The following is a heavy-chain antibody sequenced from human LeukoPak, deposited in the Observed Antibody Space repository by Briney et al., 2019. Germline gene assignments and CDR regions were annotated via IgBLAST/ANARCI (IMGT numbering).Heavy chain of an antibody. D-gene: IGHD5-18*01. V-gene: IGHV3-30*03. Sequence: GRSLRFSCAASGFTFSSCGMHWVRQAPGKGLEWVAVISYDGSNKFYADSVTGRFTISRDNSKNTLYPQMNSLRAEDTAVYYCAAKGYSYGNNAFDIWGQGTMVTVSS. J-gene: IGHJ3*02. CDR1: GFTFSSCG. CDR3: AAKGYSYGNNAFDI. CDR2: ISYDGSNK.